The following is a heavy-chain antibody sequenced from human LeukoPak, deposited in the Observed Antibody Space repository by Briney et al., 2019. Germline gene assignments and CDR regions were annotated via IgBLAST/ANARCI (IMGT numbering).Heavy chain of an antibody. J-gene: IGHJ4*02. CDR3: AREPSGSGGYDY. CDR1: GFTFSGYY. D-gene: IGHD3-10*01. CDR2: ISPNSGGT. V-gene: IGHV1-2*02. Sequence: GASVKVSCKASGFTFSGYYMHWVRQAPGQGLEWMAWISPNSGGTNYVQKFQGRVTVTRDTPISTDYMEISGLTSDDTALYYCAREPSGSGGYDYWGQGTLVTVSS.